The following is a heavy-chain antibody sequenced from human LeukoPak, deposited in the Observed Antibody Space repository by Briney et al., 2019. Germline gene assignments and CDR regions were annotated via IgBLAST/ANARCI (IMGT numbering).Heavy chain of an antibody. CDR2: TYYRSKWYN. D-gene: IGHD6-19*01. Sequence: SQALSLTCAISGDSVSSNSAAWNWIRQSPSRGLEWLGRTYYRSKWYNDYAVSVKSRITINPDTSKNQFSLQLNSVTPEDTAVYYCARGVAPQGSGWYLGYWGQGTLVTVSS. CDR1: GDSVSSNSAA. J-gene: IGHJ4*02. CDR3: ARGVAPQGSGWYLGY. V-gene: IGHV6-1*01.